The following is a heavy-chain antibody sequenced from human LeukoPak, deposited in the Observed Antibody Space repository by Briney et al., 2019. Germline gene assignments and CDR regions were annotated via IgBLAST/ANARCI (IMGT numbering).Heavy chain of an antibody. CDR1: GGSISSSSYY. J-gene: IGHJ4*02. Sequence: PSETLSLTCTVSGGSISSSSYYWGWIRQPPGKGLEWIGSIYYSGSTYYNPSLKSRVTISVDTSKNQFSLKLSSVTAADTAVYYCARTYGSGSYPFDYWGQGTLVTVSS. CDR2: IYYSGST. CDR3: ARTYGSGSYPFDY. D-gene: IGHD3-10*01. V-gene: IGHV4-39*07.